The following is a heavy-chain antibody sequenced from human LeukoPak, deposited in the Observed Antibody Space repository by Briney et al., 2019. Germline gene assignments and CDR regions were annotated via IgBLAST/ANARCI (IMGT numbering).Heavy chain of an antibody. CDR3: ARGPRLYYCSSTSCALDWFDP. J-gene: IGHJ5*02. CDR2: INHSGST. D-gene: IGHD2-2*01. Sequence: SETLSLTCAVYGGSFSGYYWSWIRQPPGKGLEWIGEINHSGSTIYNPSLKSRVTISVDTSKNQFSLKLSSVTAADTAVYYCARGPRLYYCSSTSCALDWFDPWGQGTPVTVSS. CDR1: GGSFSGYY. V-gene: IGHV4-34*01.